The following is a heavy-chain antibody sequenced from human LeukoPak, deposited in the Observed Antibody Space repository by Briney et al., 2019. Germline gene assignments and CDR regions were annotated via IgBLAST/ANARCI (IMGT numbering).Heavy chain of an antibody. Sequence: ASVKVSCKASGGTFSSYAISWVRQAPGQGLEWMGGIIPIFGTANYAQKFQGRVTITADESTSTAYMELSSLRSEDTAVYYCARGRGVVPAAIGYFYYYMDVWGKGTTVTVSS. CDR1: GGTFSSYA. D-gene: IGHD2-2*02. J-gene: IGHJ6*03. CDR3: ARGRGVVPAAIGYFYYYMDV. V-gene: IGHV1-69*13. CDR2: IIPIFGTA.